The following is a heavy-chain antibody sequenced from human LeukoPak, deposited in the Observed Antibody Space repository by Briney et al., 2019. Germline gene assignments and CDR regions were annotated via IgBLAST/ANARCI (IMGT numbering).Heavy chain of an antibody. J-gene: IGHJ4*02. Sequence: GGSLRLSCAASGFTFSSYGMHWVRQAPGKGLEWVAFIRYDGSNKYYADSVKGRFTISRDNSKNTLYLQMNSLRAEDTAVYYCAREGYCSSTSCYPLNWGQGTLVTVSS. CDR1: GFTFSSYG. D-gene: IGHD2-2*01. CDR3: AREGYCSSTSCYPLN. CDR2: IRYDGSNK. V-gene: IGHV3-30*02.